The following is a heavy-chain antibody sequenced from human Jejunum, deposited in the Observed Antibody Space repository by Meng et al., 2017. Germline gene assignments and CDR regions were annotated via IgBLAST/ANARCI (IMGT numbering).Heavy chain of an antibody. V-gene: IGHV4-4*02. J-gene: IGHJ1*01. CDR1: GDSISSSYW. CDR3: ARDFEALNGV. D-gene: IGHD2-8*01. Sequence: QLQLEESGPGLVKPWRTLSLTCAVSGDSISSSYWWSWVRQSPGKGLEWIGEIYHSGTTNYNPSLKSRVTLSVDKSKNQFSLNLSSVTAADTAVYFCARDFEALNGVWGQGTLVTVSS. CDR2: IYHSGTT.